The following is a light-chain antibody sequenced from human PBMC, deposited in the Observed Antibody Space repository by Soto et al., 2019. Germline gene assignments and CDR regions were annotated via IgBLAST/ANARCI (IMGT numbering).Light chain of an antibody. CDR1: QSISSR. Sequence: DIQITQPPSTPSASLRDIVTITCRASQSISSRLAWYQQKPGQALKLLIHEASHLASGVPSRFSGSGSGTEFTLTISSLQPGDFATYYCQHYNTYPWTFGQGTKVDIK. V-gene: IGKV1-5*03. J-gene: IGKJ1*01. CDR3: QHYNTYPWT. CDR2: EAS.